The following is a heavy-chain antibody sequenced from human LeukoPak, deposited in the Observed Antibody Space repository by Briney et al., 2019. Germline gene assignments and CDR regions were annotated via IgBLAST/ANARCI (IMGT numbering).Heavy chain of an antibody. CDR1: GGSISGSDYY. CDR3: ASPPRGITARLNYYYDS. V-gene: IGHV4-39*07. Sequence: SETLSLTCTVSGGSISGSDYYWGWIRQPPGKGLEWIGAVYYSGSTYYSPSLRSRVTISVDTSKNQFSLRLTSVTAADTAMYYCASPPRGITARLNYYYDSWGQGTLVTVS. J-gene: IGHJ4*02. D-gene: IGHD6-6*01. CDR2: VYYSGST.